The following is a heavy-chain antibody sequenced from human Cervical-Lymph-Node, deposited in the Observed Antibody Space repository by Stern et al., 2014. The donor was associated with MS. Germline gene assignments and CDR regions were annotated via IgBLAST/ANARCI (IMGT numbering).Heavy chain of an antibody. V-gene: IGHV5-51*03. CDR3: ARVSGSSFDS. D-gene: IGHD1-1*01. CDR1: EDTFSNNW. J-gene: IGHJ4*02. CDR2: IYPGDSDT. Sequence: VQLVQSGAEVKKPGESLKISCQASEDTFSNNWIGWVRQLPGKGLEFMGIIYPGDSDTRYSPSFRGPVTISVDKSTATAYLQGSSLKASDTAIYYCARVSGSSFDSWGQGSLVTVSS.